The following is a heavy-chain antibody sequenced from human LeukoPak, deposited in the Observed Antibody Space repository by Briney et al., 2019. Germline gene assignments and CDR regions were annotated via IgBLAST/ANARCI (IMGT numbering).Heavy chain of an antibody. CDR3: AKGISNWANLDY. Sequence: PGGSLRLSCAASGFIFSSYGLYWVRQAPGKGLEWVAFSRHDEDGKYYADSVKGRFTISRDTSQNTLYLQMTSLRADDTAVYYCAKGISNWANLDYWDQGTLVTVSS. V-gene: IGHV3-30*02. D-gene: IGHD7-27*01. CDR2: SRHDEDGK. J-gene: IGHJ4*02. CDR1: GFIFSSYG.